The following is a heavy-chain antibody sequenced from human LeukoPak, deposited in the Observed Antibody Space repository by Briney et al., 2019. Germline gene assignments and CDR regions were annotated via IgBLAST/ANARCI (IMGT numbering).Heavy chain of an antibody. CDR1: GYTFNAYY. D-gene: IGHD1-7*01. CDR3: ARPKLELAYDAFDI. CDR2: INPNIGGT. Sequence: ASVKVSCKASGYTFNAYYMHWVRQAPGQGLEWMGWINPNIGGTNYAQKFQGRVTMTRDTSISTAYMELSRLRSDDTAVYYCARPKLELAYDAFDIWGQGTMVTVSS. J-gene: IGHJ3*02. V-gene: IGHV1-2*02.